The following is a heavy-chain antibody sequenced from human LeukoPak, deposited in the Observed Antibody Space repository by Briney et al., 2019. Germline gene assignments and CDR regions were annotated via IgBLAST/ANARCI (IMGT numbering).Heavy chain of an antibody. Sequence: ESLKISCTGSGYSFTSYWIGWVRQLTGKGLEWMGIIYPCDSDTRYSPSFQGQVTISADKSISTAYLQWSSLKASDTAMYYCARLSYYYDSSGYYYPPNFDYWGQGTLVTVSS. CDR3: ARLSYYYDSSGYYYPPNFDY. D-gene: IGHD3-22*01. CDR2: IYPCDSDT. J-gene: IGHJ4*02. V-gene: IGHV5-51*01. CDR1: GYSFTSYW.